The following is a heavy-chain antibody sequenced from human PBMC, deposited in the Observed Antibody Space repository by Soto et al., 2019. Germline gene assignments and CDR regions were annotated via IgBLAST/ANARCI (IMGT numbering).Heavy chain of an antibody. CDR1: GGSISSSSYY. Sequence: ETLSLTCTVSGGSISSSSYYWGWIREPPGKGLEWIGSIYYSGSTYYNPSLKSRVTISVDTSKNQFSLKLSSVTAADTAVYYCARLLLDSSGYYYDYFDYWGQGTLVTVSS. CDR3: ARLLLDSSGYYYDYFDY. J-gene: IGHJ4*02. CDR2: IYYSGST. D-gene: IGHD3-22*01. V-gene: IGHV4-39*01.